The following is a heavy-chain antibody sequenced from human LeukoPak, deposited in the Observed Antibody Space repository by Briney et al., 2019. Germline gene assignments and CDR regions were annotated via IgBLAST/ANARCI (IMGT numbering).Heavy chain of an antibody. Sequence: SETLSLTCTVPSGAISTGSYYWGWIRQPPGKGLEWIGSVYYSGSTYYKPSLKSRLTISVDTSKNQFSLKLNSVTAADTDVYYCARRKPFYDNSGYHPFDLWGQGTLVTVSS. CDR1: SGAISTGSYY. D-gene: IGHD3-22*01. CDR3: ARRKPFYDNSGYHPFDL. CDR2: VYYSGST. V-gene: IGHV4-39*01. J-gene: IGHJ5*02.